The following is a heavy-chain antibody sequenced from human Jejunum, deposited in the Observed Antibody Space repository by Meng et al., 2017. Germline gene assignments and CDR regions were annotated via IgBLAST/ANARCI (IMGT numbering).Heavy chain of an antibody. CDR1: GDSVSINSAA. CDR3: ARDWGDVRGGFDF. J-gene: IGHJ4*02. D-gene: IGHD3-10*02. V-gene: IGHV6-1*01. Sequence: QVQPQRSGPGLVKPSHTPSLTCAISGDSVSINSAAWNWIRQSPSRGLEWLGRTYYRSKYYNDYALSVKSRITINPDTSKNQFSLQLNSVTPEDTAIYYCARDWGDVRGGFDFWGQGTLVTVSS. CDR2: TYYRSKYYN.